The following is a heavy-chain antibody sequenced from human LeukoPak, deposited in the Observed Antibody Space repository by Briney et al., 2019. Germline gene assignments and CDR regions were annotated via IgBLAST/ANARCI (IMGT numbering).Heavy chain of an antibody. CDR1: GFTFSVYA. V-gene: IGHV3-23*01. J-gene: IGHJ4*02. CDR2: ISGSGGST. D-gene: IGHD3-3*01. Sequence: GGSLRLSCVASGFTFSVYAMNWVRQAPGKGLEWVSAISGSGGSTYYADSVKGRFTISRDNSKNTLYLQMNSLRAEDTAVYYCVKHYDFWSGTFIDYWGQGTLVTVSS. CDR3: VKHYDFWSGTFIDY.